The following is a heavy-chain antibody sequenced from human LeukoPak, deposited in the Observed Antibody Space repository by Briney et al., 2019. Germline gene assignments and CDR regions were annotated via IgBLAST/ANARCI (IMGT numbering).Heavy chain of an antibody. CDR2: IDPSDSYT. Sequence: KVSCKASGGTFSSYAISWVRQMPGKGLEWMGRIDPSDSYTYYSPSFQGHVTISADKSISTAYLQWSSLKASDTAMYYCARHVTPQYSSGWYSSSYYYGMDVWGQGTTVTVSS. D-gene: IGHD6-19*01. CDR3: ARHVTPQYSSGWYSSSYYYGMDV. V-gene: IGHV5-10-1*01. CDR1: GGTFSSYA. J-gene: IGHJ6*02.